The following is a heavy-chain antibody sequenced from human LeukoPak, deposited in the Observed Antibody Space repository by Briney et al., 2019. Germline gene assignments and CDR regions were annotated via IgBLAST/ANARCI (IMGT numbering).Heavy chain of an antibody. CDR1: GVTFSNSW. V-gene: IGHV3-7*01. Sequence: GGSLRLSCTPSGVTFSNSWMSWVRQAPGKGLEWVATIRLDGSEGYYADSVRGRFTISRDNSKNSFYLQMSSLRAEDTGVFYCARDVAYSAFDYWGQGTLVNVSS. CDR2: IRLDGSEG. J-gene: IGHJ4*02. D-gene: IGHD2-21*01. CDR3: ARDVAYSAFDY.